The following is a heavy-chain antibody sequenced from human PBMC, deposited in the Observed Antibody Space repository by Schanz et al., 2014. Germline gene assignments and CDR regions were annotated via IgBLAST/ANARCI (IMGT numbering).Heavy chain of an antibody. Sequence: VQLVESGGGVVQPGTSLRLSCAASGFTFRGHAMHWVRQAPGQGLEKVAVTSTDGTKTYYAASVRGRFTISRDNSKNTLYLQMNSLRAEDTAVYYCAKGSMAARPLLPTDYYFYGTDIWGQGTTVTVSS. D-gene: IGHD6-6*01. J-gene: IGHJ6*02. CDR1: GFTFRGHA. V-gene: IGHV3-30*04. CDR2: TSTDGTKT. CDR3: AKGSMAARPLLPTDYYFYGTDI.